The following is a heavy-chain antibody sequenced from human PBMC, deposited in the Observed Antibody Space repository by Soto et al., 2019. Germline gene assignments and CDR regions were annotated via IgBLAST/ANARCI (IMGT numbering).Heavy chain of an antibody. J-gene: IGHJ4*02. V-gene: IGHV3-23*01. CDR1: GFFFSSYT. Sequence: EVQLLESGGGLVQPGGSLRLSCVGSGFFFSSYTMTWVRQAPGKGLEWVSSFSATSENTYYADSVRGRFTISRDNSKNTLFLQMNSLPAEDTAMYYCAKARDQQWVRLPFDYWGQEILVIVSS. CDR2: FSATSENT. D-gene: IGHD6-19*01. CDR3: AKARDQQWVRLPFDY.